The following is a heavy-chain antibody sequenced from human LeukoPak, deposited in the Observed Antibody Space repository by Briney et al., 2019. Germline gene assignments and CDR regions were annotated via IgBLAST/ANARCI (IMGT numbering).Heavy chain of an antibody. Sequence: SETLSLTCTVSGYSISSGYYWGWIRQPPGKGLEWIGEINHSGSTNYNPSLKSRVTISVDTSKNQFSLKLSSVTAADTAVYYCARMGYYGSGSYYKGRAIDAFDIWGQGTMVTVSS. V-gene: IGHV4-38-2*02. CDR2: INHSGST. CDR3: ARMGYYGSGSYYKGRAIDAFDI. CDR1: GYSISSGYY. D-gene: IGHD3-10*01. J-gene: IGHJ3*02.